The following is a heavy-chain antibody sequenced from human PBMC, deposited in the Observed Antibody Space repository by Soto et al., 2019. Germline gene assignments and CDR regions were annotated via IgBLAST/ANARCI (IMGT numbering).Heavy chain of an antibody. CDR2: ISYDGSNK. Sequence: QVQLVESGGGVIQPGRSLRLSCAASGFTFSSYAMHWVRQAPGKGLEWVAVISYDGSNKYYADSVKGRFTISRDNSKNTLYLQMNSLSAEDTAVYYCARTGTGTGTTYYYYGMDVWGQGTTVTVSS. V-gene: IGHV3-30-3*01. CDR1: GFTFSSYA. D-gene: IGHD1-7*01. J-gene: IGHJ6*02. CDR3: ARTGTGTGTTYYYYGMDV.